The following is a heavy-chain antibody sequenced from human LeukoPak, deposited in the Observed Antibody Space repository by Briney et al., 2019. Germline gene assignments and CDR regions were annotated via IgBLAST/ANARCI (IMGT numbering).Heavy chain of an antibody. V-gene: IGHV1-8*01. J-gene: IGHJ4*02. CDR3: ARVGYCSGGSCTGHDY. CDR1: GYTFTSYD. D-gene: IGHD2-15*01. CDR2: MNPNSGNT. Sequence: ASVKVSCKASGYTFTSYDINWVRQASGQGLEWMGWMNPNSGNTGYAQKFQGRVTMTRNTSISTAYMELSSLRSDDTAVYYCARVGYCSGGSCTGHDYWGQGTLVTVSS.